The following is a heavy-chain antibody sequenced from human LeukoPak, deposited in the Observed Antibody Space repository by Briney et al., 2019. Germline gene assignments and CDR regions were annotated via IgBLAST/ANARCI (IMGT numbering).Heavy chain of an antibody. CDR3: AREWELLRFDY. J-gene: IGHJ4*02. CDR2: INPKSGGT. D-gene: IGHD1-26*01. Sequence: ASMKVSCKASGYSFTGHYMHWVRQAPGQGLEWMGWINPKSGGTNYAQKFQGRVTMTRDTSISTAYMDMSSLRSDDTAVYYCAREWELLRFDYWGQGTLVTVSS. V-gene: IGHV1-2*02. CDR1: GYSFTGHY.